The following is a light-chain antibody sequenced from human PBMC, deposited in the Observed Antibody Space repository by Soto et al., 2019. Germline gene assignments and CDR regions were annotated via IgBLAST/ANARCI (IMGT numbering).Light chain of an antibody. CDR1: QSIGNW. Sequence: DVQMTQTPSSFSASVGDRVILTCRASQSIGNWLAWYQQKPGKAPKLLIYKASTLKSGVPSRFSGSGSRTEFTLTTSSLQPDDFATYYCQHYNGYSEAFGQGTKV. CDR2: KAS. V-gene: IGKV1-5*03. J-gene: IGKJ1*01. CDR3: QHYNGYSEA.